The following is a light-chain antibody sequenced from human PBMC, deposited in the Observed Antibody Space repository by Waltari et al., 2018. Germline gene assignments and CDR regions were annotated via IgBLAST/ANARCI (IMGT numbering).Light chain of an antibody. V-gene: IGKV3-15*01. CDR3: QQYNNWPPWT. CDR2: GAS. J-gene: IGKJ1*01. CDR1: QSVSSN. Sequence: EIVMTQSPATLSVSQGERATLSCRASQSVSSNLAWYQQKPGQAPRLLIYGASTRATGIPARFSGSGSGTEFTLTISSMQSEDFAVYYCQQYNNWPPWTFGQGTKVEFK.